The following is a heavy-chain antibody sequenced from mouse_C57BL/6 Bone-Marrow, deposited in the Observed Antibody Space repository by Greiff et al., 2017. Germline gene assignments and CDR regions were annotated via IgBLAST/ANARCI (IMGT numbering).Heavy chain of an antibody. CDR1: GYTFTDYE. CDR3: TREGYYGLWYFDV. Sequence: VQLQQSGAELVRPGASVTLSCKASGYTFTDYEMHWVKQTPVHGLEWIGAIDPETGGTAYNQKFKGKAILTADKSSSTAYMELRSLTSEDSAVYYCTREGYYGLWYFDVWGTGTTVTVSS. V-gene: IGHV1-15*01. D-gene: IGHD1-2*01. CDR2: IDPETGGT. J-gene: IGHJ1*03.